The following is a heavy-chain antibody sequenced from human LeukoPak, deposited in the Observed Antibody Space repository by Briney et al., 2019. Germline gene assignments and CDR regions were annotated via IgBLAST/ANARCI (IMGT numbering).Heavy chain of an antibody. CDR2: ISSSDNTI. CDR1: GFTLSSYE. Sequence: GGFLRLSCAAFGFTLSSYEMNWARQSPGKGREWVSYISSSDNTIHYADSVKGRFTISRDNAKNSLYLQMNSLRAEDTAVYYCARDINWVGGYWGQGTLVTVSS. J-gene: IGHJ4*02. D-gene: IGHD7-27*01. CDR3: ARDINWVGGY. V-gene: IGHV3-48*03.